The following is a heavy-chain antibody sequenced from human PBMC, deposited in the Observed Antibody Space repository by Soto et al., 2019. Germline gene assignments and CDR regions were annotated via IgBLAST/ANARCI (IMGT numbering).Heavy chain of an antibody. CDR1: GFTFSSYA. V-gene: IGHV3-23*01. Sequence: GGSLRLSCAASGFTFSSYAMSWVRQAPGKGLEWVSAISGSGGSTYYADSVKGRFTISRDNSKNTLYLQMNSLRAEDTAVYYCAKAYYDFWSGDYYYMDVWGKGTTVTVSS. CDR3: AKAYYDFWSGDYYYMDV. CDR2: ISGSGGST. J-gene: IGHJ6*03. D-gene: IGHD3-3*01.